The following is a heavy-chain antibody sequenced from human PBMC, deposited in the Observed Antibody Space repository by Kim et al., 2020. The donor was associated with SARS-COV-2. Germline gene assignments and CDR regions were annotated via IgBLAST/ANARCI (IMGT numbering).Heavy chain of an antibody. CDR1: GFTFKNAW. CDR3: TTVPDKVYNFGLVLRNLVDYYSGLDV. CDR2: IKSKTDDGTT. J-gene: IGHJ6*02. V-gene: IGHV3-15*01. D-gene: IGHD5-18*01. Sequence: GGSLRLSCAASGFTFKNAWMGWVRQAPGKGLEWVGRIKSKTDDGTTDYTAPVKGRFTISRDDSKNTLFLQMDSLKTEDTAVYYCTTVPDKVYNFGLVLRNLVDYYSGLDVWGQGTTVTVSS.